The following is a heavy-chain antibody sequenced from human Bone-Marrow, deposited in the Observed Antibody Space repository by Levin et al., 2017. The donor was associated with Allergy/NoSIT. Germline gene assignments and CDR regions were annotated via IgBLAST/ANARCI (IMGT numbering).Heavy chain of an antibody. J-gene: IGHJ5*02. V-gene: IGHV4-59*08. D-gene: IGHD2-2*02. CDR3: ARHSSFCSTSCYKGYWFDP. CDR1: GGSISSYY. Sequence: ESLKISCTVSGGSISSYYWSWIRQPPGKGLEWIGYIYYSGSTNYNPSLKSRVTISVDTSKNQFSLKLSSVTAADTAVYYCARHSSFCSTSCYKGYWFDPWGQGTLVTVSS. CDR2: IYYSGST.